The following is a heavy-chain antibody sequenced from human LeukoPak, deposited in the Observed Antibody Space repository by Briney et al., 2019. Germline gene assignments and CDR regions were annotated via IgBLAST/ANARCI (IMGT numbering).Heavy chain of an antibody. V-gene: IGHV3-21*01. CDR3: ARVRGSGSPLDY. D-gene: IGHD3-10*01. CDR1: GFTFSSFS. Sequence: GGSLRLSCAASGFTFSSFSMNWFRQAPGKGLEWVSSISSSSSYIYYADSVKGRFTISRDNAKNSLYLQMNSLRAEDTAVYYCARVRGSGSPLDYWGQGTLVTVSS. CDR2: ISSSSSYI. J-gene: IGHJ4*02.